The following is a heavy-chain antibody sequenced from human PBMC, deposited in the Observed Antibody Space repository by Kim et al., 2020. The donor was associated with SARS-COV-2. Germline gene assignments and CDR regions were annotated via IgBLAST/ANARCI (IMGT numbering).Heavy chain of an antibody. CDR1: GFTFSSYS. Sequence: GGSLRLSCAASGFTFSSYSMNWVRQAPGKGLEWVSSISSSSSYIYYADSVKGRFTISRDNAKNSLYLQMNSLRAEDTAVYYCARSGTRGGSTRGDYWGQGTLVTVSS. J-gene: IGHJ4*02. D-gene: IGHD2-2*01. V-gene: IGHV3-21*01. CDR2: ISSSSSYI. CDR3: ARSGTRGGSTRGDY.